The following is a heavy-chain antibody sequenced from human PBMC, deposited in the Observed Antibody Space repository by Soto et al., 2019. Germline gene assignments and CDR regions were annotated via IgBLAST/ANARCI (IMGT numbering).Heavy chain of an antibody. V-gene: IGHV1-69*06. Sequence: GASVKVSCKASGGTFGNSAISWVRQAPGQGLEWMGGIIPSFATGNSAPEFQGRLTITADKSTTTAYMELSSLRSEDTAVYYCARDYDILTGYYGMDVWGQGTTVTVSS. CDR1: GGTFGNSA. CDR2: IIPSFATG. J-gene: IGHJ6*02. D-gene: IGHD3-9*01. CDR3: ARDYDILTGYYGMDV.